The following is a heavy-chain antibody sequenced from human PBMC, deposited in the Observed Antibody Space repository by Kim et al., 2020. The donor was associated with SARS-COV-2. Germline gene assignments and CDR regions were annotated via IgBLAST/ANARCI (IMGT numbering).Heavy chain of an antibody. V-gene: IGHV3-11*03. CDR3: ARVASGSTAWDYLDY. J-gene: IGHJ4*01. CDR1: GFTFNDYY. Sequence: GGSLRLSCAASGFTFNDYYMTWIRQAPGKGLEWISYISSSSSYTKYADSVKGRFTISRDNAKNSLYLQMNSMRAEDTAVYYCARVASGSTAWDYLDYWG. CDR2: ISSSSSYT. D-gene: IGHD2-15*01.